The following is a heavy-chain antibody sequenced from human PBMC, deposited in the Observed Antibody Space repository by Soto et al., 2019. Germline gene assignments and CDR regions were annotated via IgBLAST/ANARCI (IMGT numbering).Heavy chain of an antibody. J-gene: IGHJ2*01. Sequence: QVQLVQSGAEVKKPGSSVKVSCKASGGTFRSYTISLVRQAPGQGLEWMGRIIRILGIANYAQKFQGRVTITADKPTSTSSMELSSLRSEDTAVYYCARELLPYWYFDLWGRGTLVTVSS. CDR3: ARELLPYWYFDL. D-gene: IGHD1-7*01. V-gene: IGHV1-69*02. CDR2: IIRILGIA. CDR1: GGTFRSYT.